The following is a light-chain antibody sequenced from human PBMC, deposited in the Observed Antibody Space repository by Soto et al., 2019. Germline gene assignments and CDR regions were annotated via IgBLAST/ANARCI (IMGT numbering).Light chain of an antibody. CDR1: SSDVGGYNY. Sequence: QSVLTQPASVSGSPGQSIAISCTGTSSDVGGYNYVSWYQQHPGKAPKLMIFDVSNRPSGVSNRFSGSKSGNTASLTISGLQAEDEADYYCSSYTSSSXYVFGTGTKVTVL. CDR3: SSYTSSSXYV. CDR2: DVS. J-gene: IGLJ1*01. V-gene: IGLV2-14*03.